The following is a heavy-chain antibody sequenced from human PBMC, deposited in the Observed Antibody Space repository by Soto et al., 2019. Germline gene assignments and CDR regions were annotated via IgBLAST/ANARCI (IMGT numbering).Heavy chain of an antibody. CDR1: SWSFSSYY. D-gene: IGHD4-4*01. CDR3: ARHSNRNYGLYYFDY. V-gene: IGHV4-59*08. CDR2: IYYSGST. Sequence: PSETLSLTCGVYSWSFSSYYWSWIRQSPGKGLEWIGYIYYSGSTKYKPSLKSRVTISVDTSKNQFSLKVSSATAADTAVYYCARHSNRNYGLYYFDYWGLGVLVTVSS. J-gene: IGHJ4*02.